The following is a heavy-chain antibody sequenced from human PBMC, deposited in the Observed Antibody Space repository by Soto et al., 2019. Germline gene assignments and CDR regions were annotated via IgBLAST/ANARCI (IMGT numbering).Heavy chain of an antibody. CDR1: GGTFSSYA. D-gene: IGHD4-4*01. V-gene: IGHV1-69*13. Sequence: ASVKVSCKASGGTFSSYAISWVRQAPGQGLEWMGGIIPIFGTANYAQKFQGRVTITADESTSTAYMELSSLRSEDTAIYYCAKDLGVTTFMYYFDYWGQGTLVTVFS. J-gene: IGHJ4*02. CDR3: AKDLGVTTFMYYFDY. CDR2: IIPIFGTA.